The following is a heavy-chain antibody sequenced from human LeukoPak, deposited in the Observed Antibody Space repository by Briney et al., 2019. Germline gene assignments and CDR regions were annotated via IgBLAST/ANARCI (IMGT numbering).Heavy chain of an antibody. CDR1: GGSFSGYY. J-gene: IGHJ5*02. CDR3: ARVGNTRGPMVRGPRGWFDP. CDR2: INHSGST. D-gene: IGHD3-10*01. V-gene: IGHV4-34*01. Sequence: IPSETLSLTCAVYGGSFSGYYWSWIRQPPGKGLEWIGEINHSGSTNYNPSLKSRVTISVDTFKNQFSLKLSSVTAADTAVYYCARVGNTRGPMVRGPRGWFDPWGQGTLVTVSS.